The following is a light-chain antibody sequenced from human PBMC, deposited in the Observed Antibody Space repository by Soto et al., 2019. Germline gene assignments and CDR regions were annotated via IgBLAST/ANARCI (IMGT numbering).Light chain of an antibody. V-gene: IGLV2-18*02. J-gene: IGLJ1*01. CDR3: NSYTSSNTYV. CDR2: EVS. CDR1: SSDVGSYNR. Sequence: QSALTQPPSVSGYPGQSVTISCTGTSSDVGSYNRVSWYQQPPGTAPKLMIYEVSNRPSGVPDRFSGSKSGNTASLTISGLQPEDEADYYCNSYTSSNTYVFGTRTKLTVL.